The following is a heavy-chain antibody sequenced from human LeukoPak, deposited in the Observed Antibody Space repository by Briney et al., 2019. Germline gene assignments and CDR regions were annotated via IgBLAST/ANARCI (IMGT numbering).Heavy chain of an antibody. V-gene: IGHV4-34*01. CDR3: ARGPGEVGG. Sequence: SDTLSLTCAVYGGSFSGYYWSWIRQPPGKGLEWIGEINHSGSTNYNPSLKSRVTISVDTSKNNFSLKLSSVTAADTAVYYCARGPGEVGGWGQRTLVTVSS. J-gene: IGHJ4*02. CDR1: GGSFSGYY. D-gene: IGHD2-15*01. CDR2: INHSGST.